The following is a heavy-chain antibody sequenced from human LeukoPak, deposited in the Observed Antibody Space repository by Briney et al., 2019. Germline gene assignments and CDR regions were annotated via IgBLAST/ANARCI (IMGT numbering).Heavy chain of an antibody. CDR3: ARHSSGWYDKSWFDP. J-gene: IGHJ5*02. Sequence: SGTLSLTCAVSGGSISSSNWWSWVRQPPGKGLGWIGEIYHSGSTNYNPSLKSRVTISVDKSKNQFSLKLSSVTAADTAVYYCARHSSGWYDKSWFDPWGQGTLVTVSS. V-gene: IGHV4-4*02. CDR1: GGSISSSNW. CDR2: IYHSGST. D-gene: IGHD6-19*01.